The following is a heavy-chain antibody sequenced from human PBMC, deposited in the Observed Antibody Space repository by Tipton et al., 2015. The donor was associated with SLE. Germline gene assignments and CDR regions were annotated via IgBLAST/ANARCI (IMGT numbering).Heavy chain of an antibody. V-gene: IGHV4-59*12. Sequence: LRLSCTVSGGSISSYYWSWIRQPPGKGLEWIGYIFHSGRTNYNSSLKSRVTISVNTSKNQFFLKLSSVTAADAAVYYCARVLLGLRQIGYWYFDLWGRGTLVTVSS. CDR2: IFHSGRT. CDR3: ARVLLGLRQIGYWYFDL. D-gene: IGHD1-7*01. J-gene: IGHJ2*01. CDR1: GGSISSYY.